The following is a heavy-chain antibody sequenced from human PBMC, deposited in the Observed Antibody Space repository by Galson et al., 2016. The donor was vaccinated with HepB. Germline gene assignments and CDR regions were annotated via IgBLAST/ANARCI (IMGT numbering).Heavy chain of an antibody. CDR1: GYTFTNYG. CDR2: ISAYNGRT. D-gene: IGHD2-21*02. Sequence: SVKVSCKASGYTFTNYGIAWVRQAPGQGLEWMGWISAYNGRTNYAQKVQGRVTMTTDSSTSTAYMELRSLRSDDTALYYCARWDGGCDGYCYIYDSWGQGTLVTVSS. J-gene: IGHJ4*02. CDR3: ARWDGGCDGYCYIYDS. V-gene: IGHV1-18*04.